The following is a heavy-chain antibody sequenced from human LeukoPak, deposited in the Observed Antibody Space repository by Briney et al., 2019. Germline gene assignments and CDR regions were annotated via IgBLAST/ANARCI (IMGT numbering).Heavy chain of an antibody. J-gene: IGHJ6*03. V-gene: IGHV4-38-2*02. D-gene: IGHD6-19*01. CDR3: ARGGSGWQRRKYYYYYMDV. CDR1: GYSISSGYY. CDR2: IYHSGST. Sequence: SETLSLTCTVSGYSISSGYYWGWIRQPPGKGLEWIGSIYHSGSTYYNPSLKSRVTISVDTSKNQFSLKLSSVTAADTAVYYCARGGSGWQRRKYYYYYMDVWAKGPRSPSP.